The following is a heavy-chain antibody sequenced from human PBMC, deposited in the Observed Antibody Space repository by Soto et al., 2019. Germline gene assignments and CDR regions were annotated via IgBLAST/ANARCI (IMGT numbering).Heavy chain of an antibody. D-gene: IGHD2-2*01. V-gene: IGHV3-30*18. J-gene: IGHJ6*02. CDR3: AKDRRSGCSSTSCSAEGYYYGMDV. CDR2: ISYDGSNK. CDR1: GFTFSSYG. Sequence: SLRLSCAASGFTFSSYGMHWVRQAPGKGLEWVAIISYDGSNKYYADSVKGRFTISRDNSKNTLYLQMNSLRAEDTAVYYCAKDRRSGCSSTSCSAEGYYYGMDVWGQGTTVTVSS.